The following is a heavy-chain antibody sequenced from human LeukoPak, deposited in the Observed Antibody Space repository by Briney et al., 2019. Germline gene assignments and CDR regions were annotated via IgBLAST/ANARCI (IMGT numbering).Heavy chain of an antibody. J-gene: IGHJ6*04. CDR3: ARGGISMVRGVTLYYYYYGMDV. CDR1: GGSFSGYY. CDR2: INHSGST. Sequence: SETLSLTCPVYGGSFSGYYWSWIRQPPGKGLEWIGEINHSGSTNNHPSLKSRVTISVDTSKNQFSLKLSYVTAADTAVYYCARGGISMVRGVTLYYYYYGMDVWGKGTTVTVSS. V-gene: IGHV4-34*01. D-gene: IGHD3-10*01.